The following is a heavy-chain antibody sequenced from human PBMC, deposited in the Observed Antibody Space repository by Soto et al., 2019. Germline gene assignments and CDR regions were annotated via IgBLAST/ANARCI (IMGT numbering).Heavy chain of an antibody. J-gene: IGHJ6*02. CDR1: GGTFGSYA. CDR2: IIPITGTA. CDR3: ARSQGSSTSLEIYYYYYYGMDV. V-gene: IGHV1-69*01. Sequence: QVQLVQSGAEVKKPGSSVKVSCKASGGTFGSYAISWVRQAPGQGPEWMGGIIPITGTANYAQKFQGRVTITADESPSTASMQLSSLRSEDTAVYYCARSQGSSTSLEIYYYYYYGMDVWCQGTTVTVSS. D-gene: IGHD2-2*01.